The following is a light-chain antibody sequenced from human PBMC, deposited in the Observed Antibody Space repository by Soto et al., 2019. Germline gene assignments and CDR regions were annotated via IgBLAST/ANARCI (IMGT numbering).Light chain of an antibody. CDR1: QSVSSNY. CDR3: QQYGSSPPWT. CDR2: GAS. J-gene: IGKJ1*01. Sequence: EIVLTQSPGTLSLSPGERATLSCRASQSVSSNYLAWYQQKPGQAPRLLVYGASSRSTGTPDRFSGSGSGTDFTLTISRLEPEDFAVYYCQQYGSSPPWTFGQGTKVEIK. V-gene: IGKV3-20*01.